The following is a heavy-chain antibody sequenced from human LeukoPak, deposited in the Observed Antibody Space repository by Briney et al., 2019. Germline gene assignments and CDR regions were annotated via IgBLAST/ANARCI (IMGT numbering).Heavy chain of an antibody. D-gene: IGHD3-9*01. CDR2: IKSKTDCETT. CDR1: LFTFNNAL. J-gene: IGHJ4*02. CDR3: TTDLQYYDILTGYSEDYYFDY. Sequence: GGSLRLSCPASLFTFNNALMGALRQAPLKEREGVGRIKSKTDCETTDYAAPVKGRLTISRADSKNTLYLQMNRLKTEETAVYYCTTDLQYYDILTGYSEDYYFDYWGQGTLVTVSS. V-gene: IGHV3-15*01.